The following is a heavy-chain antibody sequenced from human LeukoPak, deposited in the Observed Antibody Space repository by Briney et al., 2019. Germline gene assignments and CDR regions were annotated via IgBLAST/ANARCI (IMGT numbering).Heavy chain of an antibody. V-gene: IGHV4-30-2*01. CDR3: ARVGRGVVARPYYFDY. Sequence: PSETLSLTCTVSGGSISSGGYYWSWIRQPPGKGLEWIGYIYHSGSTYYNPSLKSRVTISVDRSKNQFSLKLSSVTAADTAVYYCARVGRGVVARPYYFDYWGQGTLVTVSS. CDR2: IYHSGST. J-gene: IGHJ4*02. CDR1: GGSISSGGYY. D-gene: IGHD3-22*01.